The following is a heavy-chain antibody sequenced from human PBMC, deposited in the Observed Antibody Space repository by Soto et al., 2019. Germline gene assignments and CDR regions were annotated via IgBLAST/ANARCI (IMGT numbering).Heavy chain of an antibody. D-gene: IGHD3-16*02. CDR2: ISSSGSTI. CDR3: ARDNYDYIWGSYRFGSDAFDI. J-gene: IGHJ3*02. Sequence: GGSLRLSCAASGFTFSDYYMSWIRQAPGKGLEWVSYISSSGSTIYYADSVKGRFTISRDNAKNSLYLQMNSLRAEDTAVYYCARDNYDYIWGSYRFGSDAFDIWGQGTMVTVSS. V-gene: IGHV3-11*01. CDR1: GFTFSDYY.